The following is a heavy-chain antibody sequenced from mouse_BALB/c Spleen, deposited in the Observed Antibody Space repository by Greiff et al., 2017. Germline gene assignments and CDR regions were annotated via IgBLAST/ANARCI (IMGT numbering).Heavy chain of an antibody. CDR1: GYSFTGYY. CDR3: ARTEGNYAYFDY. CDR2: ISCYNGAT. J-gene: IGHJ2*01. Sequence: LVKTGASVKISCKASGYSFTGYYMHWVKQSHGKSLEWIGYISCYNGATSYNQKFKGKATFTVATSSSTAYMQFHSLTSEDSAVYYCARTEGNYAYFDYWGQGTTLTVSS. D-gene: IGHD2-1*01. V-gene: IGHV1S34*01.